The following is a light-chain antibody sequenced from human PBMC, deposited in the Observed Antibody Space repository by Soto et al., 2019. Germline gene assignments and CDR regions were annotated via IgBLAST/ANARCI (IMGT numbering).Light chain of an antibody. CDR2: GAS. J-gene: IGKJ1*01. V-gene: IGKV3-20*01. Sequence: EIVFTQSPGTLSLSPGERATLSCRASQSVSGSYLAWYQQKPGQAPRLLIYGASRRATGIPDRFTGSGSGTDFTLTISRLEPEDFAVYYCQQYVSSPWAFGQGTKVDIK. CDR1: QSVSGSY. CDR3: QQYVSSPWA.